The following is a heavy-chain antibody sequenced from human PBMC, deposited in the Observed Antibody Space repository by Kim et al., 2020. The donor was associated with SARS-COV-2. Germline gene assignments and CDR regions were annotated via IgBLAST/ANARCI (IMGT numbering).Heavy chain of an antibody. Sequence: GGSLRLSCAASGFTVSSNYMSWVRQAPGKGLEWVSVIYSGGSTYYADSVKGRFTISRHNSKNTLYLQMNSLRAEDTAVYYCARDVFAGGYSSGSYYGMDVLGQGTTVTVSS. J-gene: IGHJ6*02. CDR2: IYSGGST. D-gene: IGHD6-19*01. V-gene: IGHV3-53*04. CDR1: GFTVSSNY. CDR3: ARDVFAGGYSSGSYYGMDV.